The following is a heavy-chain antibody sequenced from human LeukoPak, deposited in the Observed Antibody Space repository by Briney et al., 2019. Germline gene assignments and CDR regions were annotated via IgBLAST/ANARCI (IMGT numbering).Heavy chain of an antibody. CDR3: ARDFGGALEY. CDR2: IKQDDSSK. V-gene: IGHV3-7*01. Sequence: GGSLRLSCAASGFTFSSYWMTWVRQAPGKGLEWVANIKQDDSSKNYVDSVRGRFTISRDNSKNSLYLQMNSLRADDTALYYCARDFGGALEYWGQGTLVTVSS. CDR1: GFTFSSYW. D-gene: IGHD3-10*01. J-gene: IGHJ4*02.